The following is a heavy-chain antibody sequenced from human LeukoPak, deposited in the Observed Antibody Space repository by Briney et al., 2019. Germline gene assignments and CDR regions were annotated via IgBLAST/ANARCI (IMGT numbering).Heavy chain of an antibody. V-gene: IGHV3-23*01. Sequence: PGGSLRLSCPVSGFTFSSYAMSWVRQAPGRGLEWVSVISTSGESAYYADSVKGRFTISRDNSKNSLYLQMNSLRAEDTAVYYCARGGLEYYDSSGYVDYWGQGTLVTVSS. J-gene: IGHJ4*02. CDR3: ARGGLEYYDSSGYVDY. CDR2: ISTSGESA. D-gene: IGHD3-22*01. CDR1: GFTFSSYA.